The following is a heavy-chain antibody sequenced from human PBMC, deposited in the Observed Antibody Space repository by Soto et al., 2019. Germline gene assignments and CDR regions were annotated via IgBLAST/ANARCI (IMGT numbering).Heavy chain of an antibody. Sequence: EVQLLESGGGLVQPGGSLRLSCAASGFTFSSYAMSWVRQAPGKGLRWVSGISGSGGTAYYRDSGKGRFTISRDSSKQPLNLQMNSLRAEERALYYCAKGPIFGVENIYDYWGQGTLVTVAS. CDR2: ISGSGGTA. CDR1: GFTFSSYA. V-gene: IGHV3-23*01. CDR3: AKGPIFGVENIYDY. D-gene: IGHD3-3*01. J-gene: IGHJ4*02.